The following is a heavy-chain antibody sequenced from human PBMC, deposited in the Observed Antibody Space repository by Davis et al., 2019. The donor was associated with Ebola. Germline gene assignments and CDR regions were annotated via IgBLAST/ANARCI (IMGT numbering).Heavy chain of an antibody. J-gene: IGHJ3*02. CDR2: FDPEDGET. V-gene: IGHV1-24*01. D-gene: IGHD5-12*01. Sequence: ASVKVSCKVSGYTLTELSMHWVRQAPGKGLEWMGGFDPEDGETIYAQKFQGRVTMTEDTSTDTAYMELSSLRSEDTAVYYCATSSGYDYLELDDAFDIWGQGTMVTVSS. CDR3: ATSSGYDYLELDDAFDI. CDR1: GYTLTELS.